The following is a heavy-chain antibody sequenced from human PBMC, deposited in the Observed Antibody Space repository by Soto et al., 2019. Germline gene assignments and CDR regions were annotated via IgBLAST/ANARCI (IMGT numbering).Heavy chain of an antibody. Sequence: QVQLQESGPGLVKPSETLSLTCTVSGGSISSYYWSWIRQPAGKGLEWIGRIYTSGSTNYNPSLKGRVTMSVDTAKNQFSLKLSAVTAADTAVYYCARDRADYGDYPNFDYWGQGTLVTVSS. V-gene: IGHV4-4*07. CDR2: IYTSGST. CDR3: ARDRADYGDYPNFDY. D-gene: IGHD4-17*01. CDR1: GGSISSYY. J-gene: IGHJ4*02.